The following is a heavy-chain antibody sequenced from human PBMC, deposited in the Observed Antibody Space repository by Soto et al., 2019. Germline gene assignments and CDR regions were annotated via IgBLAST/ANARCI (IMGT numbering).Heavy chain of an antibody. CDR2: ISYDGSNK. V-gene: IGHV3-30-3*01. CDR1: GFTFSSYA. J-gene: IGHJ6*02. D-gene: IGHD6-19*01. Sequence: QVQLVESGGGVVQPGRSLRLSCAASGFTFSSYAMHWVRQAPGKGLEWVAVISYDGSNKYYADSVKGRFTISRDNSNNTLYMQMNSLRAEDTAVYYCARGSGWIPYGMDVWGQGTTVTVSS. CDR3: ARGSGWIPYGMDV.